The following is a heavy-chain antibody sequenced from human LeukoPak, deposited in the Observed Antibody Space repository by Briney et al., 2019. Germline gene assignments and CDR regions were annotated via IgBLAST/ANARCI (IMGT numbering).Heavy chain of an antibody. CDR2: INPNSGGT. D-gene: IGHD3-3*01. J-gene: IGHJ4*02. CDR1: GYTFTSYY. CDR3: ARAYDFWSGYYGY. Sequence: ASVKVSCKASGYTFTSYYMHWVRQAPGQGLEWMGWINPNSGGTNYAQKFQGRVTMTRDTSISTAYMELSRLRSGDTAVYYCARAYDFWSGYYGYWGQGTLVTVSS. V-gene: IGHV1-2*02.